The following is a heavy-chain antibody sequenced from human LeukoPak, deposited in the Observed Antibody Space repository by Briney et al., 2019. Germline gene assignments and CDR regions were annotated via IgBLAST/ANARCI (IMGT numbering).Heavy chain of an antibody. CDR1: GFTFSSYS. Sequence: GGSLRLSCAASGFTFSSYSMNWIRQAPGKGLEWVSSISSSTSYIYYADSVKGRFTISRDNSKNTLYLQMNSLRAEDTAVYYCAKVARITGTWGIDYWGQGTLVTVSS. CDR2: ISSSTSYI. J-gene: IGHJ4*02. V-gene: IGHV3-21*04. CDR3: AKVARITGTWGIDY. D-gene: IGHD1-7*01.